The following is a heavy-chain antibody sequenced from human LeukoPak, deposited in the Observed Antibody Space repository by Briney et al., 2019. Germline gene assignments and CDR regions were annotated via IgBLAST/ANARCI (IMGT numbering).Heavy chain of an antibody. CDR1: GGSISSSSYY. D-gene: IGHD6-13*01. CDR2: IYYSGST. CDR3: ARQGMPDAAGGDY. Sequence: PSETLSLTCTVSGGSISSSSYYWGWIRQPPGKGLEWIGSIYYSGSTYYNPSLKSRVTISVDTSKNQFSLKLSSVTAADTAVYYCARQGMPDAAGGDYWGQGSLLTVSS. V-gene: IGHV4-39*01. J-gene: IGHJ4*02.